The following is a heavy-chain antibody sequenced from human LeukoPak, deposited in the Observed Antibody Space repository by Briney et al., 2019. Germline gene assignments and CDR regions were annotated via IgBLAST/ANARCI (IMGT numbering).Heavy chain of an antibody. D-gene: IGHD4-17*01. J-gene: IGHJ4*02. CDR3: ARVSAPLTVKTTYYFVD. CDR2: IYTSGNT. Sequence: GSLRLSCAASGFTFRRYSMNWVRQAPGKGLEWIGRIYTSGNTNYNPSLKSRVTISVDTSKNQFPLKLSSVTAADTAVYHCARVSAPLTVKTTYYFVDWGQGTLATVSS. CDR1: GFTFRRYS. V-gene: IGHV4-4*08.